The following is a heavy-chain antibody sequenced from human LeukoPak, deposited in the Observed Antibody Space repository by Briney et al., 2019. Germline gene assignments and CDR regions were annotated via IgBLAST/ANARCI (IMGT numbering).Heavy chain of an antibody. CDR1: GGTFSSYA. D-gene: IGHD5-24*01. Sequence: SVKVSCKASGGTFSSYAISWVRQTPGQGLEWMGGIIPIFGTASYAQKFQGRVTITADESTSTAYMELSSLRSEDTAVYYCARTRRDGYTPGESDYWGQGTLVTVSS. CDR2: IIPIFGTA. V-gene: IGHV1-69*13. J-gene: IGHJ4*02. CDR3: ARTRRDGYTPGESDY.